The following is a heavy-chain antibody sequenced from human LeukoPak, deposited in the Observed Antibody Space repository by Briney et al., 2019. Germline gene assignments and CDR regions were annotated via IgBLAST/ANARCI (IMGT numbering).Heavy chain of an antibody. CDR1: GGSISSSSYY. D-gene: IGHD6-13*01. CDR2: IYYSGST. J-gene: IGHJ6*03. V-gene: IGHV4-39*01. Sequence: SETLSLTCTVSGGSISSSSYYWGWIRQPPGKGLEWIGSIYYSGSTYYNPSLKSRVTISVDTSKNQFSLKLSSVTAADTAVYYCARSSSWCHYYYYMDVWGKGTTVTISS. CDR3: ARSSSWCHYYYYMDV.